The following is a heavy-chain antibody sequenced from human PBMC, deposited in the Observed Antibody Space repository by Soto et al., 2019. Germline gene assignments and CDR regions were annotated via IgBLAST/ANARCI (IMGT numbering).Heavy chain of an antibody. CDR1: GFSFSSHW. CDR2: INSDGSDT. Sequence: DVQLVESGGGSAQPGGSLTLSCEASGFSFSSHWMHWVRQAPGRGLMWVSRINSDGSDTMYADSVKGRFTISRDNAKNTVSLQMNGLRAEDTGLYYCTSSGGHCAINAFDFWGQGAMVTVSS. J-gene: IGHJ3*01. V-gene: IGHV3-74*03. CDR3: TSSGGHCAINAFDF. D-gene: IGHD2-2*01.